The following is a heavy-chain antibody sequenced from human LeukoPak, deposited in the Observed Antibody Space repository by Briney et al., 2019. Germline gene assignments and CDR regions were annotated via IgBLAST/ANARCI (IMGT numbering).Heavy chain of an antibody. V-gene: IGHV3-64*01. CDR3: ARRGSYYGDSMDC. J-gene: IGHJ4*02. CDR1: GFTFSSYA. CDR2: ISSNGGST. Sequence: GGSLRLSCAASGFTFSSYAMHWVRQGPGKGLEYVSGISSNGGSTYYANSVKGRFTISRDNSKNTLYLQMGSLRAEDMAVYYCARRGSYYGDSMDCWGQGTLVTVSS. D-gene: IGHD1-26*01.